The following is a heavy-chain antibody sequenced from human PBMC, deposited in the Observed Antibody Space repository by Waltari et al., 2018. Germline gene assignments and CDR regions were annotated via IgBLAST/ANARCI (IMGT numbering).Heavy chain of an antibody. V-gene: IGHV3-30*01. CDR3: ARGGVVTATDY. D-gene: IGHD2-21*02. CDR2: ISYDGSNK. CDR1: GFPFSSYA. Sequence: QVQLVESGGGVVQPGRSLSLSCAASGFPFSSYAMHWVRQAPGKGLEWVAVISYDGSNKYYADSVKGRFTISRDNSKNTLYLQMNSLRAEDTAVYYCARGGVVTATDYWGQGTLVTVSS. J-gene: IGHJ4*02.